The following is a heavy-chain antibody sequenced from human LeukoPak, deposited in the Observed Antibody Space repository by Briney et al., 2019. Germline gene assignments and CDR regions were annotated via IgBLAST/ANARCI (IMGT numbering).Heavy chain of an antibody. CDR3: ARGAQQWLPQGAVNY. CDR2: GYYSGST. V-gene: IGHV4-59*01. D-gene: IGHD6-19*01. CDR1: GGSISTYY. J-gene: IGHJ4*02. Sequence: PSETLSLTCTVSGGSISTYYWSWIRQPPGKGLEWIGYGYYSGSTNYNPSLKSRVTISVDTSKNQFSLKLSSVTAADTAVYYCARGAQQWLPQGAVNYWGQGTLVTVSS.